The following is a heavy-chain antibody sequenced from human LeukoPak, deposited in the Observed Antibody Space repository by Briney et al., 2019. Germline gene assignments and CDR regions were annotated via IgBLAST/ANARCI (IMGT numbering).Heavy chain of an antibody. CDR2: TYYRSKWYT. D-gene: IGHD5-18*01. J-gene: IGHJ4*02. CDR3: ARDLGYIYGDY. Sequence: SQTLSLTCAISGDSVSSNNVAWHWIRQSPSRGLEWLGRTYYRSKWYTDYALSLKSRITINSDTSKNQFSLQMNSVTPEDTAVYYCARDLGYIYGDYWGQGTLVTVSS. V-gene: IGHV6-1*01. CDR1: GDSVSSNNVA.